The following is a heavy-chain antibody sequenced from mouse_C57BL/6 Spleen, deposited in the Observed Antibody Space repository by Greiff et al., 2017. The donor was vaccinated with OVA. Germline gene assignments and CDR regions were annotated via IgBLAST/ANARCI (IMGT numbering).Heavy chain of an antibody. D-gene: IGHD2-14*01. Sequence: QVQLQQPGAELVRPGSSVKLSCKASGYTFTSYWMHWVKQRPIQGLEWIGNIDPSDSETHYNQKFKDKATLTVDKSSSTAYMQVSSLTSEDSAVYYCARGDREGYYFDYWGQGTTLTVSS. V-gene: IGHV1-52*01. J-gene: IGHJ2*01. CDR3: ARGDREGYYFDY. CDR1: GYTFTSYW. CDR2: IDPSDSET.